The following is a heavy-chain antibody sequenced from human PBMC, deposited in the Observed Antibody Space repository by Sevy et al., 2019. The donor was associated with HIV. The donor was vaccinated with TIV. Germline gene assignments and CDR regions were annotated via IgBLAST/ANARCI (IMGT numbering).Heavy chain of an antibody. CDR2: FDPEDGET. Sequence: ASVKVSCKVSGYTLTELSMHWVRQAPGKGLEWMGGFDPEDGETIYAQKFQGRVTMTEDTSTDTAYMELSSLRSEDTAVYYCATRAGYWEVPAAQCYYYYGMDVWGQGTTVTVSS. J-gene: IGHJ6*02. CDR1: GYTLTELS. CDR3: ATRAGYWEVPAAQCYYYYGMDV. D-gene: IGHD2-2*01. V-gene: IGHV1-24*01.